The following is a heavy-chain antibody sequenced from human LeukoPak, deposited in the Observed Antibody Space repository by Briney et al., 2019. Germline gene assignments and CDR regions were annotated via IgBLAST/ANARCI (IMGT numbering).Heavy chain of an antibody. V-gene: IGHV4-39*07. J-gene: IGHJ4*02. Sequence: PSETLSLTCIVSGGSISSSSHYWGWIRQPPGKGLEWIGSIYHSGSTYYNPSLKSRVTISVDTSKNQFSLNLSSVTAADTAVYYCARGVARSSKFHFSYYFDYWGQGTLVTVSS. D-gene: IGHD6-6*01. CDR3: ARGVARSSKFHFSYYFDY. CDR1: GGSISSSSHY. CDR2: IYHSGST.